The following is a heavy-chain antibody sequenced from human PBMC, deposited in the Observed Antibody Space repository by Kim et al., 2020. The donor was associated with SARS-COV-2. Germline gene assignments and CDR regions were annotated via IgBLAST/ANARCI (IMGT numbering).Heavy chain of an antibody. V-gene: IGHV1-18*01. CDR3: ARDRHSGSHGSADY. D-gene: IGHD1-26*01. J-gene: IGHJ4*02. Sequence: AQKLQGRVTMTTDTSTSTAYMELRSLRSDDTAVYYCARDRHSGSHGSADYWGQGTLVTVSS.